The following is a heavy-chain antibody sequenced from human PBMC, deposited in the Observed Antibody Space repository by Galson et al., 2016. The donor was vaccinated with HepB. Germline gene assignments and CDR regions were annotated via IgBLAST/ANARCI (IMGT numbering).Heavy chain of an antibody. CDR1: GFTFSNHG. CDR3: AKDVTSFYYAGMDV. Sequence: SLRLSCAASGFTFSNHGMHWVRQAPGKGLEWLAVISHDGSLQYYADSAEGRITISRDNSKNTLFLELNSLRGEDTAVYSCAKDVTSFYYAGMDVWGKGTTVTVSS. J-gene: IGHJ6*04. D-gene: IGHD5-18*01. V-gene: IGHV3-30*18. CDR2: ISHDGSLQ.